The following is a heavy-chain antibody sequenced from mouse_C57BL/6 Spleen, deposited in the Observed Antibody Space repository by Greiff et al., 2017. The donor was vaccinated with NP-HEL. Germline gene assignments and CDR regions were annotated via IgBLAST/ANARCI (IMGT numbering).Heavy chain of an antibody. D-gene: IGHD1-1*01. Sequence: EVKVEESGGGLVKPGGSLKLSCAASGFTFSSYTMSWVRQTPEKRLEWVATISGCGGNTYYPDSVKGRFTISRDNAKNTLYLQMSSLRSEDTALYYCARQRDYYGSRYILDYWGQGTTLTVSS. CDR1: GFTFSSYT. CDR3: ARQRDYYGSRYILDY. CDR2: ISGCGGNT. V-gene: IGHV5-9*01. J-gene: IGHJ2*01.